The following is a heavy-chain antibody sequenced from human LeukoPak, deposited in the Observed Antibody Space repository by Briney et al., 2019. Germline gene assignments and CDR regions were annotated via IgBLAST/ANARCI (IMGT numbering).Heavy chain of an antibody. CDR1: GYTFTSYG. CDR3: ARVGLGGKGENHVDY. D-gene: IGHD3-16*01. J-gene: IGHJ4*02. V-gene: IGHV1-18*04. CDR2: IIAYNGNT. Sequence: ASVKVSCKASGYTFTSYGISWVRQAPGQGLEWMGWIIAYNGNTNYAQKLQGRVTMTTDTSTSTAYIELRSLRSDDTAVYYCARVGLGGKGENHVDYWGQGTLVTVSS.